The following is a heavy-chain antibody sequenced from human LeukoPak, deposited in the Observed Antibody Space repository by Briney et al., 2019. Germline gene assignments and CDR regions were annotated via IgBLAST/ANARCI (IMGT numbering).Heavy chain of an antibody. D-gene: IGHD3-22*01. CDR3: AKDLRTGLVVIGFDY. Sequence: KTSETLSLTCTVSGGSISNYYWSWIRQPPGKGLEWIGYIYYSGSTNYNPSLKSRVTISVDTSKNQFSLKLTSVTAADTAVYYCAKDLRTGLVVIGFDYWGQGTLVTVSS. CDR2: IYYSGST. CDR1: GGSISNYY. J-gene: IGHJ4*02. V-gene: IGHV4-59*01.